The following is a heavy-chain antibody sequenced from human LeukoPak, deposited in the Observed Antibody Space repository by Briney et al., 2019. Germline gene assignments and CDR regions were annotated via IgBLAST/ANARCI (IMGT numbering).Heavy chain of an antibody. CDR1: GGSISSSNW. CDR2: IYHSGST. D-gene: IGHD6-13*01. Sequence: SGTLSLTCAVSGGSISSSNWWSWVRQPPGKGLEWIGEIYHSGSTNYNPSLKSRVTISVDTSKNQFSLKLSSVTAADTAVYYCARSYSSSWYPSLGAFDIWGQGTMVTVSS. V-gene: IGHV4-4*02. CDR3: ARSYSSSWYPSLGAFDI. J-gene: IGHJ3*02.